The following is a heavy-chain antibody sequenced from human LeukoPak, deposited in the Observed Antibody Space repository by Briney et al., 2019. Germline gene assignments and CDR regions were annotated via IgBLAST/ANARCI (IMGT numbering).Heavy chain of an antibody. CDR2: INSDGCST. V-gene: IGHV3-74*01. D-gene: IGHD6-13*01. Sequence: GGSLRLSCAVSGYPFSDHYIDWVRQAPGKGLVWVSRINSDGCSTSYADSVKGRFTISRDNAKNTLYLQMNSLRAEDTAVYYCARGSRYYYGMDVWGQGTTVTVSS. CDR3: ARGSRYYYGMDV. J-gene: IGHJ6*02. CDR1: GYPFSDHY.